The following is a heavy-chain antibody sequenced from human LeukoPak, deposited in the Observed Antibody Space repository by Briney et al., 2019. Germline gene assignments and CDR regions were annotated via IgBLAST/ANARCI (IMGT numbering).Heavy chain of an antibody. CDR1: GFTVTNYA. V-gene: IGHV3-64*04. D-gene: IGHD3-10*01. J-gene: IGHJ6*02. Sequence: PGGSLRLSCLASGFTVTNYAMHWVRQAPGKGLDYVSVLYSRGTSTYYADSVKGRFTISRDNSKNTLYLQMNSLRAEDTAVYYCARGQYPYYYGSGSYPNYYYYGMDVWGQGTTVTVSS. CDR3: ARGQYPYYYGSGSYPNYYYYGMDV. CDR2: LYSRGTST.